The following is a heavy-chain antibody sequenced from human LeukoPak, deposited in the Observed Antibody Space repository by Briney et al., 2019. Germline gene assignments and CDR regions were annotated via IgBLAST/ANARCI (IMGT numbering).Heavy chain of an antibody. D-gene: IGHD5-12*01. J-gene: IGHJ6*03. CDR1: GGSISSGSYH. CDR2: IYTSGST. Sequence: PSETLSLTCTVSGGSISSGSYHWSWIRQPAGKGLEWIGRIYTSGSTNYNPSLKSRVTISVDTSKNQFSLKLSSVTAADTAVYYCAREGGGYDLSFYYYMDVWGKGTTVTVSS. CDR3: AREGGGYDLSFYYYMDV. V-gene: IGHV4-61*02.